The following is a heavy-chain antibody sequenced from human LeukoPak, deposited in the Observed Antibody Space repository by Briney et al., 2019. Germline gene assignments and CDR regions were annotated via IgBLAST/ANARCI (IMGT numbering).Heavy chain of an antibody. J-gene: IGHJ1*01. CDR1: GFIFSGFG. Sequence: PGRSLRLFCAASGFIFSGFGMHWVRQAPGKGLEWVSVISYDGSNKYYADSVKGRFTISRDNSKNTLFLQMNSLRVEDTAVYYCAKDVFLEQWLVQFQHGGQGTLVTVSS. D-gene: IGHD6-19*01. V-gene: IGHV3-30*18. CDR3: AKDVFLEQWLVQFQH. CDR2: ISYDGSNK.